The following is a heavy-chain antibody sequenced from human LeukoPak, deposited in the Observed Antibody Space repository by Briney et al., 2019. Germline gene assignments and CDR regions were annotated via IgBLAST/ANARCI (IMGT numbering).Heavy chain of an antibody. Sequence: ASVKVSCKASGGTFSSYAISWVRQAPGQGLEWMGWISAYNGNTNYAQKLQGRVTMTTDTSTSTAYMELRSLRSDDTAVYYCARVGPYYYDSSGYYYFDYWGQGTLVTVSS. CDR3: ARVGPYYYDSSGYYYFDY. CDR1: GGTFSSYA. D-gene: IGHD3-22*01. V-gene: IGHV1-18*01. J-gene: IGHJ4*02. CDR2: ISAYNGNT.